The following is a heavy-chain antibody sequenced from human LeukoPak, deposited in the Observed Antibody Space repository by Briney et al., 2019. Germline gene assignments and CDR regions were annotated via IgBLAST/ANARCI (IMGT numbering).Heavy chain of an antibody. CDR3: AKRTGHDYVWGSYRHHYFDY. D-gene: IGHD3-16*02. V-gene: IGHV3-23*01. J-gene: IGHJ4*02. CDR1: GFTFSSYA. CDR2: ISGSGGST. Sequence: PGGSLRLSCAASGFTFSSYAMSWVRQAPGEGLEWVSAISGSGGSTYYADSVKGRFTISRDNSKNTLYLQMNSLRAEDTAVYYYAKRTGHDYVWGSYRHHYFDYWGQGTPVTVSS.